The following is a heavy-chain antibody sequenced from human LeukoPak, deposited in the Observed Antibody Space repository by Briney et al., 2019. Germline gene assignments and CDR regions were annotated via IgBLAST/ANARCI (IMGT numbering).Heavy chain of an antibody. D-gene: IGHD4-17*01. V-gene: IGHV1-8*01. CDR1: GYTFTSYD. J-gene: IGHJ4*02. CDR2: MNPNSGNT. Sequence: GASVKVSCKASGYTFTSYDINWVRQATGQGLECIGWMNPNSGNTGYAQKFQGRVTMTRNTSISTAYMELSSLRSEDTAVYYCARDYGDYVPFFDYWGQGTLVTVSS. CDR3: ARDYGDYVPFFDY.